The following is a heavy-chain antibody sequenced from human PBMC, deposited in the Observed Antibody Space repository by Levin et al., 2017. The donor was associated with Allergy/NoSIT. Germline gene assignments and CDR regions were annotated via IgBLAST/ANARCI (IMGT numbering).Heavy chain of an antibody. V-gene: IGHV4-39*01. Sequence: SETLFLTCTVSGGSISSRSYYWGWIRQPPGKGLEWIGSIYYSGSTYYNPSLKSRVTISVDTSKKQFSLKLSSVTAADTAVYYCAKAYCGGDCYTGSYYYAMDVWGQGTTVTVS. CDR2: IYYSGST. CDR1: GGSISSRSYY. J-gene: IGHJ6*02. D-gene: IGHD2-21*02. CDR3: AKAYCGGDCYTGSYYYAMDV.